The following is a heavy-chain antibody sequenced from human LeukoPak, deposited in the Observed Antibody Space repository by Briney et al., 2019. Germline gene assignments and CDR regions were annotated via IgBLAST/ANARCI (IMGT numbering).Heavy chain of an antibody. CDR2: VVPMFGIR. CDR3: ATEPSRSYSFDHLDF. CDR1: GGTFNNYA. V-gene: IGHV1-69*10. D-gene: IGHD5-12*01. J-gene: IGHJ4*02. Sequence: SVTVSCKTSGGTFNNYAISWVRQAPGQGLEWMGRVVPMFGIRNYPQTFRGRVNITADKATNTVYMELRSLRAEDTAIYYCATEPSRSYSFDHLDFWGLGTPVTVSS.